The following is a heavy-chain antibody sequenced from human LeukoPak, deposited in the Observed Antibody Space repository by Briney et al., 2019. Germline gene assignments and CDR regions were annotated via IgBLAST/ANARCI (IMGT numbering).Heavy chain of an antibody. CDR1: GFTFSTYS. Sequence: PGGSLRLSCAASGFTFSTYSMNWVRQAPGKGLEWVSYISSSSSTIYYADSVKGRFTISRDNSKNTLYLQMNSLRAEDTAVYYCAKDGGSGSYFHFDYWGQGTLVTVSS. D-gene: IGHD1-26*01. CDR3: AKDGGSGSYFHFDY. V-gene: IGHV3-48*01. J-gene: IGHJ4*02. CDR2: ISSSSSTI.